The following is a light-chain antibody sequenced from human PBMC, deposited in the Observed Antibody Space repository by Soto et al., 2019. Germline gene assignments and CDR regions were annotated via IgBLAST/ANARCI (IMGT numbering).Light chain of an antibody. CDR1: SSNIGAGYD. CDR3: QSYDSSLSGFYV. CDR2: GNS. V-gene: IGLV1-40*01. J-gene: IGLJ1*01. Sequence: QLVLTQPPSVSGAPRQRVTISCTGSSSNIGAGYDVHWYQQLPGTAPKLLIYGNSNRPSGVPDRFSGSKSGTSASLAITGLQAEDEADYYCQSYDSSLSGFYVFGTGTKLTVL.